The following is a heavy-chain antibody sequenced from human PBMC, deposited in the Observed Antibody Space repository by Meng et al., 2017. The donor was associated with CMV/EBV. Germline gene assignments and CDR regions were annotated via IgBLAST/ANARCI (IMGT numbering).Heavy chain of an antibody. CDR2: IYSGGST. J-gene: IGHJ6*02. V-gene: IGHV3-66*02. CDR3: ARDRVDILTGYNTRYYYYGMDV. D-gene: IGHD3-9*01. CDR1: GFTVSSNY. Sequence: GESLKISCAASGFTVSSNYMSWVRQAPGKGLEWVSVIYSGGSTYYADSVKGRFTISRDNSKNTQYLQMNSLRAENTAVYYCARDRVDILTGYNTRYYYYGMDVWGQGTTVTVSS.